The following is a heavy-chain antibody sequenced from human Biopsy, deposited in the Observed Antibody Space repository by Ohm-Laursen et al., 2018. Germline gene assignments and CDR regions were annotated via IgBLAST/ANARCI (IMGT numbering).Heavy chain of an antibody. D-gene: IGHD3-10*01. CDR3: AADGGSGSHFRFDY. V-gene: IGHV1-46*01. J-gene: IGHJ4*02. CDR2: INPSGSDA. CDR1: GYTFTNYY. Sequence: SVNVSCKASGYTFTNYYMHWVRQAPGQGLEWMGIINPSGSDATYAQKFQGRVTMTRDTSTSTAYMDLSSLRSEDPAVYYCAADGGSGSHFRFDYWGQGALVSVSS.